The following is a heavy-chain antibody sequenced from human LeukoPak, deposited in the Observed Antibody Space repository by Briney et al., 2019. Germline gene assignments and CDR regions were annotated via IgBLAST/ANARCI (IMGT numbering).Heavy chain of an antibody. CDR3: AKWVLGSEIDY. D-gene: IGHD3-16*01. V-gene: IGHV3-53*01. CDR1: GFIVSSTY. J-gene: IGHJ4*02. Sequence: GGSLRLSCAASGFIVSSTYMNWVRQAPGKGLEWVSVIYGGGGTYYTDSVKGRFTISRDNSKNTLYLQMNSLRAEDTAVYYCAKWVLGSEIDYWGQGTLVTVSS. CDR2: IYGGGGT.